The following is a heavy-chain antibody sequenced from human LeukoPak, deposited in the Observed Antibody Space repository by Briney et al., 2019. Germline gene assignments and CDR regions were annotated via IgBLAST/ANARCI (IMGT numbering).Heavy chain of an antibody. CDR2: IWYDGSNK. CDR1: GFTFSSYG. CDR3: ARSLDFYYYGMDV. Sequence: GGSLRLSCAASGFTFSSYGMHWVRQAPGKGLEWVAVIWYDGSNKYYADSVKGRFTISRDNSKNTLYLQMNSLRAEDTAVYYCARSLDFYYYGMDVWGQGTTVTVSS. J-gene: IGHJ6*02. D-gene: IGHD1-1*01. V-gene: IGHV3-33*01.